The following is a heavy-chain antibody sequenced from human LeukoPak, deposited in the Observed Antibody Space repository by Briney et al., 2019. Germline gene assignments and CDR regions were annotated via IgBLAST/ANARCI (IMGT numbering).Heavy chain of an antibody. V-gene: IGHV3-74*01. J-gene: IGHJ4*02. Sequence: GGSLRLSWAASGFTFSSYWMHWVRQAPGEGLVWVSRINSEGSSTRYADSVEGRFTISRDNAKNTLYLQMSSLRVEDTAVYYCARSHASYSSSWEFSYYFDYWGQGTLVTVSS. CDR2: INSEGSST. CDR1: GFTFSSYW. D-gene: IGHD6-13*01. CDR3: ARSHASYSSSWEFSYYFDY.